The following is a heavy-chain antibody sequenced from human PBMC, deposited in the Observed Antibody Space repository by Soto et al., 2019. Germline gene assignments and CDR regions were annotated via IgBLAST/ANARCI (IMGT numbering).Heavy chain of an antibody. Sequence: EVQLLESGGGLVQPGGSLRLSCAASGFTFSSYAMSWVRQAPGKGLEWVSTIHGGGGTTYYADSVKGRFTISRDNSKNMLDLQINRLRAEDMAVYYCAKGGRLLYFDYWGQGTLVTVSS. J-gene: IGHJ4*02. CDR2: IHGGGGTT. CDR1: GFTFSSYA. CDR3: AKGGRLLYFDY. V-gene: IGHV3-23*01. D-gene: IGHD3-16*01.